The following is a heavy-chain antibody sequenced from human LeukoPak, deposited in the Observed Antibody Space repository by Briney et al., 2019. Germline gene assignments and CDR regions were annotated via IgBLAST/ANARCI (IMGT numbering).Heavy chain of an antibody. CDR2: FDLEDGET. CDR3: ATAREGDCFDP. CDR1: GYTLTELS. J-gene: IGHJ5*02. V-gene: IGHV1-24*01. Sequence: VASVTVSFKVSGYTLTELSMNWVRQAPGKGLEWMGGFDLEDGETIYTQKFQGRVTITEDTTTDTAYMELSSLRSEDTAVYYCATAREGDCFDPWGQGTLVTVSS.